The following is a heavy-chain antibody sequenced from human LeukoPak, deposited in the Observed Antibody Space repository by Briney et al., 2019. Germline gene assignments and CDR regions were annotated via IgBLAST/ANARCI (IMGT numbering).Heavy chain of an antibody. D-gene: IGHD5-18*01. CDR3: ARDLSGVTGYTYGRGIDY. V-gene: IGHV3-23*01. J-gene: IGHJ4*02. CDR2: ISGSGWST. CDR1: GFTFSRYT. Sequence: GGSLRLSCAASGFTFSRYTMSWVRQAPGKGLEWVSAISGSGWSTYYADSVKGRFTISRDNAKTSLYLQMNSLRAEDTAVYYCARDLSGVTGYTYGRGIDYWGQGTLVTVSS.